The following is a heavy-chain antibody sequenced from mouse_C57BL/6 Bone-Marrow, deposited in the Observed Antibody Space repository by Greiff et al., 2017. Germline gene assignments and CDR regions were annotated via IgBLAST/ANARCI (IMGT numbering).Heavy chain of an antibody. J-gene: IGHJ3*01. CDR2: IDPENGDT. D-gene: IGHD2-2*01. Sequence: EVQLQQSGAELVRPGASVKLSCTASGFNIKDDYMHWVKQRPEQGLEWIGWIDPENGDTEYASKFQGKATITADTSSNTAYLQRSSLTSEDTAVXYCTSLLCLYYWGQGTLVTVSA. V-gene: IGHV14-4*01. CDR1: GFNIKDDY. CDR3: TSLLCLYY.